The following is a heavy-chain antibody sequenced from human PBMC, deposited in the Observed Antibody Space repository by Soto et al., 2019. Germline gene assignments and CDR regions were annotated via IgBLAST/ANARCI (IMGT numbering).Heavy chain of an antibody. J-gene: IGHJ5*02. CDR3: ASGDYSHCDL. CDR2: IYYSGST. Sequence: SETLSLTCAVSGGSISTKNWWTWVRQPPGKGLEWIEEIYYSGSTNYNPSLKSRVTISVDKSKNQFSLNLSSVTAADTAVYYCASGDYSHCDLWRQGTRLTVSS. D-gene: IGHD4-17*01. V-gene: IGHV4-4*02. CDR1: GGSISTKNW.